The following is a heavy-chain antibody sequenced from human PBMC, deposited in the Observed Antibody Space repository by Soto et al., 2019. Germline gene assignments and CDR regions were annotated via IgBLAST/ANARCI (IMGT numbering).Heavy chain of an antibody. V-gene: IGHV1-46*01. D-gene: IGHD5-18*01. J-gene: IGHJ4*02. CDR2: INPTSGST. CDR3: ANDGIQLWPRYYFDF. Sequence: HVQLVQSEAEVKKPGASVQVSCKASGYSFTNYSMHWVRQVPGQGPEWMGKINPTSGSTSYAQKCKDKVTMTRDMSSNTLYIQLSSLTSEDTAVYYCANDGIQLWPRYYFDFWGQGTLVIVSS. CDR1: GYSFTNYS.